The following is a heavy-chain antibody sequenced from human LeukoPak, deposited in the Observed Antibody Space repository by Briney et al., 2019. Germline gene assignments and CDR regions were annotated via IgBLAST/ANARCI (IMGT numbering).Heavy chain of an antibody. Sequence: GGTPRLSCAVSGVTFSHVYITRGPQAPGQGGGWCSEISSSVTATYYADSGKGRFTISRENAKNSMYLQMTSLRAEDTAVYYCARDSRALGGYSYGYGYWGQGTLVTVSS. CDR2: ISSSVTAT. CDR3: ARDSRALGGYSYGYGY. D-gene: IGHD5-18*01. V-gene: IGHV3-11*01. CDR1: GVTFSHVY. J-gene: IGHJ4*02.